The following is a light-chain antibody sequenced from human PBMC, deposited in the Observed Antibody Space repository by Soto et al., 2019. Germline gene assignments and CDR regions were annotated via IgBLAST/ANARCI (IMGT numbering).Light chain of an antibody. CDR3: QTWGTGIRV. V-gene: IGLV4-69*01. Sequence: QTVVTQSPSASASLGASVKFTCTLSSGHSSHAIAWHQQQPEKGPRFLMKLNSDGSHSKGDGIPDRFSGSISGAERYLTISSLQFEDEADYYCQTWGTGIRVFGGGTKLTVL. J-gene: IGLJ2*01. CDR1: SGHSSHA. CDR2: LNSDGSH.